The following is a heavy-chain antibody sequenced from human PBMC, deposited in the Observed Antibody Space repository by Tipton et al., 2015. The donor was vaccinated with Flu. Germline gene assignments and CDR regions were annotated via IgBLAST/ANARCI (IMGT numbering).Heavy chain of an antibody. Sequence: TLSLTCTVSGGSISSYYWSWIRQPAGKGLEWIGRIYTSGSTNYNPSLKSRVTMSVDTSKNQFSLKLSSVTAAATAVYYCARSSPYYYDSSGYPNWFDPWGQGTLVTVSS. CDR1: GGSISSYY. V-gene: IGHV4-4*07. CDR3: ARSSPYYYDSSGYPNWFDP. J-gene: IGHJ5*02. D-gene: IGHD3-22*01. CDR2: IYTSGST.